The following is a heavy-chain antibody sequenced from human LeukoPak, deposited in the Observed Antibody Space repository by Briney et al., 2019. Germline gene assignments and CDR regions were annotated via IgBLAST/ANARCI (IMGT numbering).Heavy chain of an antibody. CDR2: IKSDGSDT. CDR3: TRDLRGDY. J-gene: IGHJ4*02. Sequence: GGSLRLSCAASGFTFSNYWMHWVRQVPGKGLVWVSRIKSDGSDTSYADSVKGRFTISRDNAKNTLYLQMNSLRAEDTAVYYCTRDLRGDYWGQGTLVTVSS. CDR1: GFTFSNYW. V-gene: IGHV3-74*01.